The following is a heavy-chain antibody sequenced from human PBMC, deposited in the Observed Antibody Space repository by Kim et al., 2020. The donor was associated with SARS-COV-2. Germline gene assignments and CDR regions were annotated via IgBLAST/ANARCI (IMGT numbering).Heavy chain of an antibody. J-gene: IGHJ4*02. D-gene: IGHD3-9*01. CDR1: GFTLNTYA. Sequence: GGSLRLSCAASGFTLNTYAMSWVRQAPGKGLEWISTVTGSGASAYYADSVRGRFIISRDNAKNTYLQMNSLRAEDTAVYYCAKMGGKSLLTTYYAPNYFDSWGQGTLVTVSS. CDR3: AKMGGKSLLTTYYAPNYFDS. CDR2: VTGSGASA. V-gene: IGHV3-23*01.